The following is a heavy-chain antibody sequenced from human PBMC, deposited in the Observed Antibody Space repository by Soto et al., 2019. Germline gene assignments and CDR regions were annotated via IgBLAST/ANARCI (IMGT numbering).Heavy chain of an antibody. D-gene: IGHD2-21*02. J-gene: IGHJ4*02. V-gene: IGHV4-39*01. Sequence: PSETLSLTCTVSGGSINSRSYYWGWIRQSPGKGLEWIGSIYYSGSTYYNPSLKSRVAMSVDTSKNQFSLKLRSVSAADTAVYYCARQWTSVVTQAYFDDWGQGSLVTVSS. CDR2: IYYSGST. CDR1: GGSINSRSYY. CDR3: ARQWTSVVTQAYFDD.